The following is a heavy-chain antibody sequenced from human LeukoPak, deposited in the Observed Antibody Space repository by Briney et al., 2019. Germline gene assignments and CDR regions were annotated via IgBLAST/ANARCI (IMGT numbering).Heavy chain of an antibody. J-gene: IGHJ4*02. CDR3: TREGDYYDSSGYSP. CDR2: IISKAYGGTT. D-gene: IGHD3-22*01. V-gene: IGHV3-49*03. Sequence: PGGSLRLSCTASGFTFGDYAMSWFRQTPGKGLEWVGYIISKAYGGTTEYAASVKGRFTISRDDSKSIAYLQMNSLKTEDTAVYYCTREGDYYDSSGYSPWGQGTLVTVSS. CDR1: GFTFGDYA.